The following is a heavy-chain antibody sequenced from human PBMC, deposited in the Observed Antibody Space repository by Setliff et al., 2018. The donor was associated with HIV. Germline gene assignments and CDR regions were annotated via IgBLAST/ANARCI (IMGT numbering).Heavy chain of an antibody. Sequence: KTSETLSLTCTVSGGSISGYYWSWIRQPPGKGLEWIGTIFYTGNTNYNPSLKSRVTLSGGMSENQLFLRLTSVTAADTAVYYCVRGFCSSTTCYEDYYYMDVWGKGSKVTVSS. CDR1: GGSISGYY. CDR3: VRGFCSSTTCYEDYYYMDV. V-gene: IGHV4-59*01. CDR2: IFYTGNT. D-gene: IGHD2-2*01. J-gene: IGHJ6*03.